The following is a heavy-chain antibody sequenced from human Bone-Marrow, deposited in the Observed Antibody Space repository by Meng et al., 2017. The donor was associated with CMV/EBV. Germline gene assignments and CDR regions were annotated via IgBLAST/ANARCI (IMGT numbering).Heavy chain of an antibody. V-gene: IGHV1-2*02. CDR1: EYTFTGYY. CDR3: ARDLGGVDFGVVRGDYYGMDV. Sequence: ASVKVSCKASEYTFTGYYIHWVRQAPGQGLEWMGWIDPNGGGTNYAQKFQGRVTMTRDTSISTAYMELSRLRSDDTAVYYCARDLGGVDFGVVRGDYYGMDVWGQGTTVTVSS. CDR2: IDPNGGGT. D-gene: IGHD3-3*01. J-gene: IGHJ6*02.